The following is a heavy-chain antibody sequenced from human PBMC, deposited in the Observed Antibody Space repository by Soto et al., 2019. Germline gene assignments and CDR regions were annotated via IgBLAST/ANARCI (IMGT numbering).Heavy chain of an antibody. CDR2: IWYDGSNK. V-gene: IGHV3-33*01. CDR1: GFTFSSYG. Sequence: GGSLRLSCAASGFTFSSYGMHWVRQAPGKGLEWVAVIWYDGSNKYYADSVKGRFTISRDNSKNTPYLQMNSLRAEDTAVYYCARERPGARFLEWLSDPASIHGMDVWGQGTTVTVSS. D-gene: IGHD3-3*01. CDR3: ARERPGARFLEWLSDPASIHGMDV. J-gene: IGHJ6*02.